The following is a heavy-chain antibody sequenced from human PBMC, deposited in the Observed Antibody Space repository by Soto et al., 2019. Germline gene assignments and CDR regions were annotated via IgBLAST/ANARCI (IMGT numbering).Heavy chain of an antibody. CDR1: GGTFSSYA. D-gene: IGHD2-2*01. J-gene: IGHJ6*02. Sequence: QVQLVQSGAEVKKPGSSVKVSCKASGGTFSSYAISWVRQAPGQGLEWMGGIIPIFGTANYAQKFQGRVTITADESTSTAYMELSSLRSEDTAVYYCASDVIVVVPAAPYYYYGMDVWGQGTTVTVSS. CDR2: IIPIFGTA. V-gene: IGHV1-69*01. CDR3: ASDVIVVVPAAPYYYYGMDV.